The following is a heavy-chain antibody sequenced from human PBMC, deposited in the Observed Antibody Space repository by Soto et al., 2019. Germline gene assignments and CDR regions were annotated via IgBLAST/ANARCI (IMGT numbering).Heavy chain of an antibody. CDR2: INPNSGGT. CDR1: GYTFTGYY. D-gene: IGHD2-15*01. Sequence: GASVKVSCKASGYTFTGYYMHWVRQAPGQGLEWMGWINPNSGGTNYAQKFQGWVTMTRDTSISTAYMELSRLRSDDTAVYYCARGRLGYRSGGSCHPSGAFDIWGQGTMVTVSS. J-gene: IGHJ3*02. V-gene: IGHV1-2*04. CDR3: ARGRLGYRSGGSCHPSGAFDI.